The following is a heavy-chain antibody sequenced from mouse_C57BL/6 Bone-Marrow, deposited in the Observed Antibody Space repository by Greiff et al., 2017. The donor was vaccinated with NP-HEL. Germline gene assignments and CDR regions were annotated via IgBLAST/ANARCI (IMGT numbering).Heavy chain of an antibody. Sequence: EVQLPQSGPVLVKPGASVTMSCKASGYTFTDYYMNWVKQSHGKSLEWIGVITPYNGGTSYNQKFKGKATLTVDKSSSKAYMELNSLTSEDSAVYYCARDGNYFYYYAMDYWGQGTSVTVSS. D-gene: IGHD2-1*01. J-gene: IGHJ4*01. V-gene: IGHV1-19*01. CDR1: GYTFTDYY. CDR3: ARDGNYFYYYAMDY. CDR2: ITPYNGGT.